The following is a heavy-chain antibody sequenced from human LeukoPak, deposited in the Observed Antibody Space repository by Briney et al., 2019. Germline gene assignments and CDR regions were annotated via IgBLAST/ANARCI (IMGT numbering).Heavy chain of an antibody. D-gene: IGHD5-24*01. Sequence: SVKVSCKASGGTFSSYAISWVRQAPGQGLEWMGGIIPIFGTANYAQKFQGRVTITADESTSTAYMELSSLRSEDTAVYYCARDGYNRGSTDYWGQGTLVTVSS. J-gene: IGHJ4*02. CDR1: GGTFSSYA. CDR2: IIPIFGTA. CDR3: ARDGYNRGSTDY. V-gene: IGHV1-69*13.